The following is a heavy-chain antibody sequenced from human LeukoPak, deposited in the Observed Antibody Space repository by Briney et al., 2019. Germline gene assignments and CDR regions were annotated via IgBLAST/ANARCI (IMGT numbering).Heavy chain of an antibody. CDR3: SRSLDY. J-gene: IGHJ4*02. V-gene: IGHV3-30*02. CDR1: GFTFSSYG. CDR2: IRYDGSNK. Sequence: GGSLRLSCAASGFTFSSYGMHWVRQAPGKGLEWVAFIRYDGSNKYYADSVRGRFIISRDNAKNSLYLQMYSLRAEGTAIYFCSRSLDYLGQGALVTVSS.